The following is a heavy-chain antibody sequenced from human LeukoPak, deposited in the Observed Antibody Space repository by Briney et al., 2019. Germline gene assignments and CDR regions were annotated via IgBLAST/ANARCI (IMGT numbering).Heavy chain of an antibody. CDR1: GLTFGSYW. CDR3: ARDGRDRRESDGSGYWTYYFDY. V-gene: IGHV3-7*01. Sequence: PGGSLRLSCAASGLTFGSYWMTWVRQAPGKGLEWVANIKEDGSETFYVDSVRGRFTISRDNAKNSPYLQMNSLRAEDPAIYYCARDGRDRRESDGSGYWTYYFDYWGQGTLVTVSS. CDR2: IKEDGSET. J-gene: IGHJ4*02. D-gene: IGHD3-22*01.